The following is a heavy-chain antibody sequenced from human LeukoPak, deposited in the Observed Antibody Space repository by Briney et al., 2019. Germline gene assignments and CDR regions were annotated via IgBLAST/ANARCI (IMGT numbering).Heavy chain of an antibody. D-gene: IGHD2-2*01. CDR3: AKDWGMGDQLLRIDY. CDR2: ISGSGVST. CDR1: GFTFSTYA. J-gene: IGHJ4*02. V-gene: IGHV3-23*01. Sequence: GGSLRLSCTASGFTFSTYAMNWVRQAPGKGLEWVSGISGSGVSTCYADSVEGRFTISRDDSNNTLYLQMSSLGAEDTAVYYCAKDWGMGDQLLRIDYWGQGTLVTVSS.